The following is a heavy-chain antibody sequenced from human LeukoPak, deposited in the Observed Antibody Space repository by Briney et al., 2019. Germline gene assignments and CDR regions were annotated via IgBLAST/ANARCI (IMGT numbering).Heavy chain of an antibody. J-gene: IGHJ4*02. Sequence: GRSRKISCKGSGYSFTSYWIGWVRQMPGKGLEWMAIIYPGDSETRYNPSLQGQVTISADKSISTAYLQWSSLKASDTAMYYCARSSDSSGYYVYFDYWGQGTLVTVSP. CDR1: GYSFTSYW. CDR3: ARSSDSSGYYVYFDY. D-gene: IGHD3-22*01. CDR2: IYPGDSET. V-gene: IGHV5-51*01.